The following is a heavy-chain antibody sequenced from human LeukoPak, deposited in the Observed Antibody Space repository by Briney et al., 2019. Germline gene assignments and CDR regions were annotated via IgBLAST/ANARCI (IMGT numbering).Heavy chain of an antibody. CDR1: GFTFRSYA. D-gene: IGHD5-12*01. CDR2: ISGSGGST. J-gene: IGHJ4*02. Sequence: GGSLRLPCAVSGFTFRSYAMSWVRQAPGKGLECVSGISGSGGSTHYADSVKGRFTISRDTSKNTLFLQMNSLRAEDTAVYYCAKVGGYDRYYFDYWGQGTLVTVSS. CDR3: AKVGGYDRYYFDY. V-gene: IGHV3-23*01.